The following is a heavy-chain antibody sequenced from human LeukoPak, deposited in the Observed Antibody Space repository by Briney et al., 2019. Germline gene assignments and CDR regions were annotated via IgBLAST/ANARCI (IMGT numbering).Heavy chain of an antibody. CDR1: GFTFSSYN. CDR2: ISSSGSTI. CDR3: ARRFDS. J-gene: IGHJ4*02. V-gene: IGHV3-48*02. Sequence: GGSPRLSCAASGFTFSSYNMNWVRQTPGKGLEWVSHISSSGSTIYYADSVKGRFTISRDNAKNSLYLQMNSLRDEDTAVYYCARRFDSWGLGTLVTVSP.